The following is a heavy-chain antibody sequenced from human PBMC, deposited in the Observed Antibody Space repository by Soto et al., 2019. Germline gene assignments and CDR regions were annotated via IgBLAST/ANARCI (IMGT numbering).Heavy chain of an antibody. Sequence: SETLSLTCTVSGGSISSSSYYWGWIRQPPGKGLEWIGSIYYSGSTYYNPSLKSRVTISVDTSKNQFSLKLSSVTAADTAVYYCARRYATRKGYYFDFWGQGTLVTVSS. CDR1: GGSISSSSYY. CDR3: ARRYATRKGYYFDF. CDR2: IYYSGST. D-gene: IGHD2-8*01. V-gene: IGHV4-39*01. J-gene: IGHJ4*02.